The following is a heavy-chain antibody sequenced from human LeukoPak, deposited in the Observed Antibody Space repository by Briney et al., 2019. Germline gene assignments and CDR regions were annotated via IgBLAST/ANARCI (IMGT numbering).Heavy chain of an antibody. Sequence: SETLSLTCTVSGDSISSSSYYWGWIRQPPGKGLEWIGSIPYSGSTYYNPSLKSRVTISVDTSKNQFSLKLSSVTAADTAVYYCARNYDSLFDPWGQGTLVTVSS. J-gene: IGHJ5*02. CDR3: ARNYDSLFDP. V-gene: IGHV4-39*07. CDR1: GDSISSSSYY. D-gene: IGHD3-22*01. CDR2: IPYSGST.